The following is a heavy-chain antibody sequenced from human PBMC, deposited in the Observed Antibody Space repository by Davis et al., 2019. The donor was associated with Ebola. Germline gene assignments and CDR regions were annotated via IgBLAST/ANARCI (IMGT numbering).Heavy chain of an antibody. CDR2: INPNSGGT. D-gene: IGHD3-22*01. CDR1: GGTFSSYA. Sequence: ASVKVSCKASGGTFSSYAISWVRQAPGQGLEWMGWINPNSGGTNYAQKFQGRVTMTRDTSISTAYMELGRLRSDDTAVYYCARGGTSRGIVVVPSGYWGQGTLVTVSS. CDR3: ARGGTSRGIVVVPSGY. J-gene: IGHJ4*02. V-gene: IGHV1-2*02.